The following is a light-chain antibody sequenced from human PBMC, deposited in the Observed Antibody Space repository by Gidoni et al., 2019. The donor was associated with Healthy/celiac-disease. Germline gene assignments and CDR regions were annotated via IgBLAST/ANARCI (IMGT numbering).Light chain of an antibody. CDR1: QSVLYSSNNKNY. V-gene: IGKV4-1*01. J-gene: IGKJ2*04. Sequence: DIVMTQSPDSLAVSLGERATINCKSSQSVLYSSNNKNYLAWYQYKPGQPPKLLIYWASTRESGVPDRFSGSGSGTDFTLPISSMQAEDVAVYYCQQYYIPPCSFGQGTKLEIK. CDR2: WAS. CDR3: QQYYIPPCS.